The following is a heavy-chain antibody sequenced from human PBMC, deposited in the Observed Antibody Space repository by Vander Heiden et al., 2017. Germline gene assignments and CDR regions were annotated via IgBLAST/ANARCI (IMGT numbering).Heavy chain of an antibody. CDR1: GFTFEDYA. CDR3: RKDRLDGSGSYDY. J-gene: IGHJ4*01. V-gene: IGHV3-9*01. CDR2: ISWNSGRI. D-gene: IGHD3-10*01. Sequence: EVQLVESGGGLVQPGRSLRLSCAASGFTFEDYAMHWVRQAPGKGLEWVSGISWNSGRIGYADSVKGRFTISRDNAKKSLYLQMNSMRAEDTALYYCRKDRLDGSGSYDYWGDGTLVTVYS.